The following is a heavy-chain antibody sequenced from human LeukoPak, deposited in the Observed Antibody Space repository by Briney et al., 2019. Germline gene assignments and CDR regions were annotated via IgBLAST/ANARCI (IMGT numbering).Heavy chain of an antibody. CDR3: ARDYTLQGWFDP. Sequence: ASVKVSCKASGGTFSSYAISWVRQAPGQGLEWMGGIIPIFGTANYAQKFQGRVTITTDESTSTAYMELGSLRSEDTAVYYCARDYTLQGWFDPWGQGTLVTVSS. CDR2: IIPIFGTA. J-gene: IGHJ5*02. CDR1: GGTFSSYA. V-gene: IGHV1-69*05. D-gene: IGHD3-16*01.